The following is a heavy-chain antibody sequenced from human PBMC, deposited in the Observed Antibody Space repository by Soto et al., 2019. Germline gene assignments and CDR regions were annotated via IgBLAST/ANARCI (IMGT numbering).Heavy chain of an antibody. J-gene: IGHJ4*02. Sequence: PSETLSLTCAVYGGSFSGYYWTWIRQPPGTGLEWIGEINHSGSTNYNPSLKSRVTISVDTSKNQFSLKLTSVTAADTAVYDGARDKITGLFDYWGQGTLVTVSS. D-gene: IGHD2-8*02. CDR2: INHSGST. CDR3: ARDKITGLFDY. V-gene: IGHV4-34*01. CDR1: GGSFSGYY.